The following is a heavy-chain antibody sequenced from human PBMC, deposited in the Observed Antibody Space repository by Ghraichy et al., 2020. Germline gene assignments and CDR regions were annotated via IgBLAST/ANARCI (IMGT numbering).Heavy chain of an antibody. CDR3: ARYVTTVIANYFDI. D-gene: IGHD4-17*01. V-gene: IGHV4-34*01. Sequence: SETLSLTCAVDGESFRNYYWNWIRQSPGKGLEWIGEINHSGATNYNPSLKSRVTISLDTSKKQFSLKLSALTAADSGVYYCARYVTTVIANYFDIWGRGTRVTVSS. J-gene: IGHJ2*01. CDR1: GESFRNYY. CDR2: INHSGAT.